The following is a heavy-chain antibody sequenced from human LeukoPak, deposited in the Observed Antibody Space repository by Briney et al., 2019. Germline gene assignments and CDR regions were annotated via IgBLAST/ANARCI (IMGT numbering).Heavy chain of an antibody. Sequence: SETLSLTCTVSGGSISSYYWSWIRQPPGKGLEWIGCIYYSGSTSYSGNANYNPSLKSRVTILVDTSKNQFSLKLSSVTAADTAVYYCAGSQQLVYRYWGQGTLVTVSS. V-gene: IGHV4-59*01. CDR3: AGSQQLVYRY. J-gene: IGHJ4*02. CDR2: IYYSGST. CDR1: GGSISSYY. D-gene: IGHD6-13*01.